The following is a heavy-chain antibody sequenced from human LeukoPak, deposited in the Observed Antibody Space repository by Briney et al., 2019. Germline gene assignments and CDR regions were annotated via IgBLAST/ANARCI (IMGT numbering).Heavy chain of an antibody. Sequence: GASVKVSCRASGYTFTSHGINWVRQAPGQGLEWMGWISPYNGDTNYAQIFQGRVTLTTDTSTTTAFMDLRSLRPDNTAVYYCARGSPGPLDPWGQGTLVTVSS. J-gene: IGHJ5*02. CDR3: ARGSPGPLDP. CDR2: ISPYNGDT. CDR1: GYTFTSHG. V-gene: IGHV1-18*01.